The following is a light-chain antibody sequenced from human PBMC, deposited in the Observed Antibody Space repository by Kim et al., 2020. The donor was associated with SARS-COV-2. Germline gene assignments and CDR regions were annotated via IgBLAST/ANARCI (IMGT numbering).Light chain of an antibody. CDR3: AAWDDSLSGYV. CDR1: SSNIGSNY. CDR2: RNN. V-gene: IGLV1-47*01. J-gene: IGLJ1*01. Sequence: ELTQPPSASGTPGQRVTISCSGSSSNIGSNYVYWYQQLPGTAPKLLIYRNNQRPSGVPDRFSGSKSGTSASLAISGLRSEDEADYYCAAWDDSLSGYVFGTGTKVTVL.